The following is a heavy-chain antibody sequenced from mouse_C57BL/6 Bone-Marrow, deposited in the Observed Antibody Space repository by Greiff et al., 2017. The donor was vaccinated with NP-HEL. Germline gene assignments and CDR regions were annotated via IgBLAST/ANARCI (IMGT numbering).Heavy chain of an antibody. V-gene: IGHV5-17*01. J-gene: IGHJ4*01. Sequence: EVKLVESGGGLVEPGGSLKLSCAASGFTFSDYGMHWVRQAPEKGLEWVAYISSGSSTIYYADTVKGRFTISRDNAKNTLFLQMTSLRSEDTAMYYCARPYYSLFYAMDYWGQGTSVTVSS. D-gene: IGHD2-12*01. CDR2: ISSGSSTI. CDR3: ARPYYSLFYAMDY. CDR1: GFTFSDYG.